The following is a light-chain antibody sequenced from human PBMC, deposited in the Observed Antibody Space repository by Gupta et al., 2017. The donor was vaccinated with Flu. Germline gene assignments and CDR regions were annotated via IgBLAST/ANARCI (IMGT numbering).Light chain of an antibody. CDR2: GAS. CDR3: QQYVNYPIT. Sequence: DIQLTQSPSSLSPSVGDRVSITCRASPAITNYLAWFQQKPGEAPKSLIYGASSLHSGVPSRFSGSGSETNFTRTISNLQPEDFATYDCQQYVNYPITFGQGTRLEIK. J-gene: IGKJ5*01. V-gene: IGKV1-16*01. CDR1: PAITNY.